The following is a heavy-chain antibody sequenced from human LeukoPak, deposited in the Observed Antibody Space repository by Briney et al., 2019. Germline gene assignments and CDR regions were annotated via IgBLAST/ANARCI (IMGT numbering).Heavy chain of an antibody. D-gene: IGHD6-19*01. Sequence: GGSLRLSCTGSGFTFSNYVMSWVRQAPGRRLEWVSGISGSGGDTDYADSVKGRFTISRDNSKNTLFLQMNILRVEDTAVYYCVKVGGGSGWYWSPWGQGTLVTVSS. V-gene: IGHV3-23*01. CDR3: VKVGGGSGWYWSP. CDR2: ISGSGGDT. J-gene: IGHJ5*02. CDR1: GFTFSNYV.